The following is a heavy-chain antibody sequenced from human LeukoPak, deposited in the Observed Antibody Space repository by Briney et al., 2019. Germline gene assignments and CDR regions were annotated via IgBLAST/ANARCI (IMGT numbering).Heavy chain of an antibody. CDR1: GGSISSSDYY. CDR2: IYYSGSA. V-gene: IGHV4-39*07. D-gene: IGHD4-23*01. CDR3: AREIATSGGNSRALDY. Sequence: PSETLSLTCTVSGGSISSSDYYWGWIRQPPGKRLEWIGSIYYSGSAYYNPSLKSRVTISVDTSKNQFSLKLTSVTAADTAVYYCAREIATSGGNSRALDYWGQGTLVTVSS. J-gene: IGHJ4*02.